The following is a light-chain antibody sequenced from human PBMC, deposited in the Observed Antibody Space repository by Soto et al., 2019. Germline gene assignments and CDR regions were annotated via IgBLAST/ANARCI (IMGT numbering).Light chain of an antibody. Sequence: QAVVTQPPSVSGAPGQRVTISCTGSSSNIGAGYDVHWYQQLPGTAPKLLIYGNSNRPSGVPDRFSGSKSGTSASLAITGLQAEDEADYYCQSYDGSVVFGGGTKLTVL. CDR3: QSYDGSVV. J-gene: IGLJ2*01. V-gene: IGLV1-40*01. CDR2: GNS. CDR1: SSNIGAGYD.